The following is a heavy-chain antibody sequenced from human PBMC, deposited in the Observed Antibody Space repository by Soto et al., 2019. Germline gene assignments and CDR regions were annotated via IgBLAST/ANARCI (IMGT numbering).Heavy chain of an antibody. CDR2: IIPIFGTA. V-gene: IGHV1-69*13. CDR1: GGTFSSYA. Sequence: SVKVSCKASGGTFSSYAISWVRQARGQGLEWMGGIIPIFGTANYAQKFQGRVTITADESTSTAYMELSSLRSEDTAVYYCASRRSKDYYFDYWGQGTLVTVSS. CDR3: ASRRSKDYYFDY. J-gene: IGHJ4*02.